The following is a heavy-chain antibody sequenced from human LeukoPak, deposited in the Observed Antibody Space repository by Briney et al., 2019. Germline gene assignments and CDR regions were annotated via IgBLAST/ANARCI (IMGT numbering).Heavy chain of an antibody. CDR2: IYYSGST. CDR3: GRVAHYDYWSGLSRGYGMDV. Sequence: PSQTLSLTCILSGGSISNYYWSWIRQPPGKGLEWIWYIYYSGSTNYNPSLKSRVTISVDTSNNQFSLKLTSVTTADTAVYYCGRVAHYDYWSGLSRGYGMDVWGQGTTVTVSS. J-gene: IGHJ6*02. D-gene: IGHD3-3*01. V-gene: IGHV4-59*01. CDR1: GGSISNYY.